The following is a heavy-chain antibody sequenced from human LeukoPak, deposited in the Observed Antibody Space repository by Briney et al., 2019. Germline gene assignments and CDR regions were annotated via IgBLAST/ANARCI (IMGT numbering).Heavy chain of an antibody. CDR1: GCSISGYY. J-gene: IGHJ4*02. CDR2: MTTSGSS. Sequence: PSETVSLTCTVSGCSISGYYWSWLRQPAGKGLEWIGRMTTSGSSHYNPSLRSRVTISLDTSANKLSLKLSSVTAADTAVYYCARDESITWDPPFDYWGQGTLVTVSS. V-gene: IGHV4-4*07. CDR3: ARDESITWDPPFDY. D-gene: IGHD1-26*01.